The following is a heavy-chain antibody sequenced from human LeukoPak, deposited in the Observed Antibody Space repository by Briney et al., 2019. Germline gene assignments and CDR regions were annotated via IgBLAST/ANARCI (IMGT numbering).Heavy chain of an antibody. CDR1: GGSISSSSYY. CDR3: ARGSITVLSSYYFDY. V-gene: IGHV4-61*05. J-gene: IGHJ4*02. CDR2: IYYSGST. Sequence: SETLSLTCTVSGGSISSSSYYWGWIRQPPGKGLEWIGYIYYSGSTNYNPSLKSRVTISVDTSKNQFSLKLSSVTAADTAVYYCARGSITVLSSYYFDYWGQGTLVTVSS. D-gene: IGHD1-14*01.